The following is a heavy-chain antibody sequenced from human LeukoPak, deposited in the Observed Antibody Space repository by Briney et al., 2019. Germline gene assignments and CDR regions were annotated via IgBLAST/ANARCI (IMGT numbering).Heavy chain of an antibody. CDR2: INPSGGST. J-gene: IGHJ4*02. V-gene: IGHV1-46*01. CDR3: ASTIVYGDYVDY. D-gene: IGHD4-17*01. Sequence: ASVKVSCKASGYTFTSYDINWVRQAPGQGLEWMGIINPSGGSTSYAQKFQGRVTMTRDTSTSTVYMELSSLRSEDTAVYYCASTIVYGDYVDYWGQGTLVTVSS. CDR1: GYTFTSYD.